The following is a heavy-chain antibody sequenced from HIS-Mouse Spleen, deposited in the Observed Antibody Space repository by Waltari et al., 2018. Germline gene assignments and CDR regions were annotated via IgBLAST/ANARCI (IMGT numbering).Heavy chain of an antibody. CDR2: IYYSGGT. D-gene: IGHD6-13*01. CDR3: AREIPYSSSWYDWYFDL. CDR1: GGPISSSSYY. V-gene: IGHV4-39*07. Sequence: QLQLQESGPGLVKPSETLSLTCTVSGGPISSSSYYWGWSRQPPGKGLEWIGRIYYSGGTYYNPSLKSRVTIAVDTSKNQFSLKLSSVTAADTAVYYCAREIPYSSSWYDWYFDLWGRGTLVTVSS. J-gene: IGHJ2*01.